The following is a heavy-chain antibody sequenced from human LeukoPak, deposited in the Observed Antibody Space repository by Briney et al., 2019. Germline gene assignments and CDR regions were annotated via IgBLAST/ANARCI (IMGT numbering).Heavy chain of an antibody. CDR1: GFTFDDYT. V-gene: IGHV3-43*01. D-gene: IGHD5-18*01. CDR2: ISWDGGNT. J-gene: IGHJ3*02. CDR3: AREVTAADAFDI. Sequence: GGSLRLSCAASGFTFDDYTMHWVRQAPGKGLEWVSLISWDGGNTFYADSVKGRFTISRDNSKNSLYLQMNSLRAEDTALYYCAREVTAADAFDIWGQGTMVTVSS.